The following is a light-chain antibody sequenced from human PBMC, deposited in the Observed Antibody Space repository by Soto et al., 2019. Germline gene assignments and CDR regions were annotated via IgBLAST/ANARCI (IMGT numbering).Light chain of an antibody. CDR2: EVT. Sequence: QSALTQPPSASGSPGQSVTISCTGTSSDLDAYNYVSWYQQHPGKAPKLMIYEVTKRPSGVPDRFSGSKSGNTASLTVSGLQAEDEAEYYCSSNPGSYNFVFGGGTKVTVL. CDR3: SSNPGSYNFV. V-gene: IGLV2-8*01. CDR1: SSDLDAYNY. J-gene: IGLJ3*02.